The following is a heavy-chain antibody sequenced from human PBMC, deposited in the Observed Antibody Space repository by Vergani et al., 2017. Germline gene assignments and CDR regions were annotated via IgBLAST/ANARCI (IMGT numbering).Heavy chain of an antibody. CDR3: ARQYCSGGSCYSHYYYYGMDV. V-gene: IGHV1-69*02. CDR1: GGTFSSYT. D-gene: IGHD2-15*01. J-gene: IGHJ6*02. CDR2: IIPILGIV. Sequence: QVQLVQSGAEVKKPGSSVKVSCKASGGTFSSYTISWVRQAPGQGLEWMGRIIPILGIVNYAQKFQGRVTITADKSTSTADMELSSLRSEDTAVYYCARQYCSGGSCYSHYYYYGMDVWGQGTTVTVSS.